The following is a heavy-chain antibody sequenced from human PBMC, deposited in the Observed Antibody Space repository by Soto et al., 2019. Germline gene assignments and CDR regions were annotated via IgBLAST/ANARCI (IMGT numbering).Heavy chain of an antibody. D-gene: IGHD5-18*01. CDR3: ARDFDGGYTYGRGDY. V-gene: IGHV3-7*01. Sequence: GGSLRLSCAASGFMFSAYWMSWVRQAPGKGLEWVANIHGDGGKIYYVDSVKGRFTISRDNAKRSLYLQMKSLRAEDTAVYYCARDFDGGYTYGRGDYWGQGALVTVSS. CDR2: IHGDGGKI. CDR1: GFMFSAYW. J-gene: IGHJ4*02.